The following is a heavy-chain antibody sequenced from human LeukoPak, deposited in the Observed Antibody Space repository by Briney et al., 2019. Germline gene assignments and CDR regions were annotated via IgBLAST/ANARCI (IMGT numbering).Heavy chain of an antibody. CDR1: GYTFTSDG. Sequence: ASVKVSCTASGYTFTSDGISWARQAPGQGLEWMGWISAYNGNTNYAQKLQGRVTMTTDTSTSTAYMELRSLRSDDTAVYYCARRQQLVPVSDYWGQGTLVTVSS. V-gene: IGHV1-18*01. CDR2: ISAYNGNT. D-gene: IGHD6-13*01. J-gene: IGHJ4*02. CDR3: ARRQQLVPVSDY.